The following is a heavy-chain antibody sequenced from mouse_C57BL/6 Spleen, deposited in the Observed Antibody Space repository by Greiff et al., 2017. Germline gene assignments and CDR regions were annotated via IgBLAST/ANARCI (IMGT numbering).Heavy chain of an antibody. D-gene: IGHD1-1*01. CDR3: ARQATVVAPGYFDV. V-gene: IGHV1-52*01. J-gene: IGHJ1*03. Sequence: QVQLQQPGAELVRPGSSVKLSCKASGYTFTRYWMHWVKQRPIQGLDWICKIDPSDSETHYNQKFKDKATLTVDKSSSTAYMQLSSLTSEDSAVYYCARQATVVAPGYFDVWGTGTTVTVSS. CDR2: IDPSDSET. CDR1: GYTFTRYW.